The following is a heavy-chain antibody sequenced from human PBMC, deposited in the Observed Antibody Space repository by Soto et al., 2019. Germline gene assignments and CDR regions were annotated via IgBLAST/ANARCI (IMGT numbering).Heavy chain of an antibody. Sequence: SETLSLTCAVSGYSISSDYNWGWIRQPPGKGLEWIGSIRHSGTTHYNPSLKSRVTISVDTSKNQFSLNLDSVTAADTAVYFCARDFAYFDSWGQGTLVTVS. CDR3: ARDFAYFDS. D-gene: IGHD3-3*01. CDR1: GYSISSDYN. CDR2: IRHSGTT. J-gene: IGHJ4*02. V-gene: IGHV4-38-2*01.